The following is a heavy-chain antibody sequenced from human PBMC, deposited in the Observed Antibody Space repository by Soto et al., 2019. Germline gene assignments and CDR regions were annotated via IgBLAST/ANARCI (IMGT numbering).Heavy chain of an antibody. CDR2: LKSDGRDT. CDR3: VREMPVPIRGGYYYYSVLDA. J-gene: IGHJ6*02. V-gene: IGHV3-74*01. D-gene: IGHD2-2*01. Sequence: GGSLRLSCAASGFSFSDNWMHWVRQVPGKGLMWVSRLKSDGRDTIYADSVKGRFTVSRDSAKITLYLQMNSLRVEDTAVYYCVREMPVPIRGGYYYYSVLDAWGQGTTVSVS. CDR1: GFSFSDNW.